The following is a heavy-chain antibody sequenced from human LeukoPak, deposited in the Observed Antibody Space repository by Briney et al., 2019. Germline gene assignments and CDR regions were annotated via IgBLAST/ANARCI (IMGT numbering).Heavy chain of an antibody. CDR1: GFTFSSYE. V-gene: IGHV3-48*03. CDR3: ASARLGEFDY. Sequence: PGGSLRLSCAASGFTFSSYEMNWVRQAPGKGLEWVSYISSSGSTIYYADSVKGRFTISRDNAKNSLYLQINSLRAEDTAVYYCASARLGEFDYWGQGTLVTVSS. J-gene: IGHJ4*02. D-gene: IGHD3-16*01. CDR2: ISSSGSTI.